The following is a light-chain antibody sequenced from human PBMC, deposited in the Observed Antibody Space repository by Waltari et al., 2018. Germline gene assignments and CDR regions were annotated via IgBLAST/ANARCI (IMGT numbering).Light chain of an antibody. J-gene: IGKJ4*01. CDR1: QSISNW. CDR3: QQYNTYPLT. V-gene: IGKV1-5*03. CDR2: NAS. Sequence: DIQMTKSPSTLSASVGDRVTINCRDSQSISNWLAWYQQKPGQAPKLQIYNASNLESRVPSSFSGSGSGTEFTLTISSLQTDDFATFYCQQYNTYPLTFGGGTKVEIK.